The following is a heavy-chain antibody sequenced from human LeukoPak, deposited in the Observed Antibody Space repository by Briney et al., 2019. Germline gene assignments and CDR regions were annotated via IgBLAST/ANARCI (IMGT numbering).Heavy chain of an antibody. CDR1: GFTFSSYA. J-gene: IGHJ6*03. D-gene: IGHD5-18*01. V-gene: IGHV3-30*02. Sequence: GGSLRLSCAASGFTFSSYAMSWVRQAPGKGLEWVAFIGYDGTNKYYADSVKGRFTISRDNSKNTVYLQMNSLRAEDTAVYYCARATAYYMDVWGKGTTVTVSS. CDR3: ARATAYYMDV. CDR2: IGYDGTNK.